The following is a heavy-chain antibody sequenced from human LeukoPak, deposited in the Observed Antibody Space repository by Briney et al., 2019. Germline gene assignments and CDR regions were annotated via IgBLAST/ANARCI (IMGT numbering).Heavy chain of an antibody. D-gene: IGHD5-18*01. Sequence: ASVKVSCKASGYTFTSYYMHWVRQAPGQGLEWMGIINPSGGSTSYAQKFQGRVTMTRDTSTSTVYMELSSLRSEDTVVYYCARDRGVDTDRPDAFGIWGQGTMVTVSS. V-gene: IGHV1-46*01. CDR1: GYTFTSYY. J-gene: IGHJ3*02. CDR2: INPSGGST. CDR3: ARDRGVDTDRPDAFGI.